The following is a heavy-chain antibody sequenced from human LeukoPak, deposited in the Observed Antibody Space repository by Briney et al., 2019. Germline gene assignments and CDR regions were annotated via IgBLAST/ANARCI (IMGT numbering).Heavy chain of an antibody. CDR3: AAGYSSGWYGRLFDY. J-gene: IGHJ4*02. V-gene: IGHV4-59*12. CDR1: GVSINNYY. Sequence: PSGTLSLTCSVSGVSINNYYWSWIREPPGRGLEWIGYVYYSGSTNYNPSLKSRVTISVDTSKNQFSLKLSSVTAADTAVYYCAAGYSSGWYGRLFDYWGQGTLVTVSS. D-gene: IGHD6-19*01. CDR2: VYYSGST.